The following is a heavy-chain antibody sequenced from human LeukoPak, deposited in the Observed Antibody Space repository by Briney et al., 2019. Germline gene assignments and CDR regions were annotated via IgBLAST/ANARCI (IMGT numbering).Heavy chain of an antibody. D-gene: IGHD3-16*01. CDR1: GFTFSDYG. J-gene: IGHJ6*02. V-gene: IGHV3-21*04. Sequence: GGSLRLSCAASGFTFSDYGMNWVRQAPGKGLEWVSSISSSSSSYIYYTDSVKGRFTISRDNAKNSLYLQMSNLRAEDTAVYFCARGGGLDVWGQGATVTVSS. CDR3: ARGGGLDV. CDR2: ISSSSSSYI.